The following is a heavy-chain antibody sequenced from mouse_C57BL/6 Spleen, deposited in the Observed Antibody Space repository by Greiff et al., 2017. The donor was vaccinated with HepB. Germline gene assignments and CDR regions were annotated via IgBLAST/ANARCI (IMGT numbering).Heavy chain of an antibody. V-gene: IGHV1-50*01. J-gene: IGHJ4*01. CDR2: IDPSVSYT. CDR3: ARGGNLSAMDY. Sequence: VQLQQSGAELVKPGASVKLSCKASGYTFTSYWMQWVKQRPGQGLEWIGEIDPSVSYTNYSQKFKGKATLTVDTSSSTAYMQLSSLTSEDSAVDCWARGGNLSAMDYWGQGTSVTVSS. D-gene: IGHD2-1*01. CDR1: GYTFTSYW.